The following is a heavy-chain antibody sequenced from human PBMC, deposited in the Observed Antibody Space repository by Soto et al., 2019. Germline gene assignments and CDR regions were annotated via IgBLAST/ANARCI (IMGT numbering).Heavy chain of an antibody. D-gene: IGHD2-15*01. V-gene: IGHV3-64*01. CDR1: GFTLSGYA. Sequence: EVQLAESGGGLAQPGGSLSISCAASGFTLSGYAMDWVRQAPGNGLEYVSGISSNGVGTYYANSVQGRFTISRDNSKNTVYLQMGSLRPEDMAVYYCARRASPDFYYMDVWGKGTTVTVSS. CDR2: ISSNGVGT. CDR3: ARRASPDFYYMDV. J-gene: IGHJ6*03.